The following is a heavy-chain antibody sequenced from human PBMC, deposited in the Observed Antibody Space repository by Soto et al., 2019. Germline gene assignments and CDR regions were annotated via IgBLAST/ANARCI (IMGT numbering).Heavy chain of an antibody. CDR1: GYNFTSYG. J-gene: IGHJ6*02. V-gene: IGHV5-10-1*01. CDR2: IDPSDSYT. Sequence: GESLKISCKGSGYNFTSYGISWVRQMPGKGLEWMGRIDPSDSYTNYSPSFQGHVTISADKSISTAYLQWSSLKASDTAMYYCARLHGSGYPIYYYGMDVWGQGTTVTVSS. CDR3: ARLHGSGYPIYYYGMDV. D-gene: IGHD3-22*01.